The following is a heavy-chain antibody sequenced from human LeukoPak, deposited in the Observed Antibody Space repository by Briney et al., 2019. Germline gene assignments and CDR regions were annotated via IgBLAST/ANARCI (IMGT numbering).Heavy chain of an antibody. CDR2: VRDSAGNG. V-gene: IGHV3-23*01. CDR3: AKSSRYGTGWFGRNDY. CDR1: GVIFNNYA. J-gene: IGHJ4*02. D-gene: IGHD6-19*01. Sequence: GGSLRLSCAVSGVIFNNYAMSWVRQAPGKGLEWVSAVRDSAGNGEYIDSVKGRFTISRDNSKNTLYLQMNSLRADDTAVYYCAKSSRYGTGWFGRNDYWGQGTLVTVSS.